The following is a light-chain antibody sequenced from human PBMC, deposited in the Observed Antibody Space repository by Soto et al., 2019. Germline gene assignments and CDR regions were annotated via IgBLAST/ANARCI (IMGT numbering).Light chain of an antibody. Sequence: QSALTQPASVSGSPGQSITISCTGTSSDVGSYNHVSWYQQYPGKAPKLMIYEGSKRPSGVSNRFSGSKSGNTASLTISGLQAEDEADYSCCSYAGSSTGVFGGGTQLTVL. J-gene: IGLJ3*02. V-gene: IGLV2-23*01. CDR3: CSYAGSSTGV. CDR1: SSDVGSYNH. CDR2: EGS.